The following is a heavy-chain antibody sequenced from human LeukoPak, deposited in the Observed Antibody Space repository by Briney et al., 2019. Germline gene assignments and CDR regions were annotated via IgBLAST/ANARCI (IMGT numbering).Heavy chain of an antibody. V-gene: IGHV3-53*01. CDR1: GFTVSSNY. J-gene: IGHJ3*02. Sequence: GGSLRLSCVASGFTVSSNYMSWVRQAPGKGLEWVSVIYSGGSTYYADSVKGRFTISRDNSKNTLYLQMNSLRAEDTAVYYCARSRLHDAFDIWGQGTMVTVSS. CDR3: ARSRLHDAFDI. CDR2: IYSGGST.